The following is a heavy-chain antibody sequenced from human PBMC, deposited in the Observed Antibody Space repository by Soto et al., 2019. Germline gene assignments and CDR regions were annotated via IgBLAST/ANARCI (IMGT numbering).Heavy chain of an antibody. Sequence: QVQLVESGGGVVQPGRSLRLSCAASGFTFSSFGIHWVRQAPGKGLEWVAVISYDGIDKNYADSVKGRFTISRENSKNMVYLQMNSLRAEETAVYYCAKDISEMATIRPDYWGQGILVTVSS. CDR3: AKDISEMATIRPDY. CDR2: ISYDGIDK. D-gene: IGHD5-12*01. J-gene: IGHJ4*02. CDR1: GFTFSSFG. V-gene: IGHV3-30*18.